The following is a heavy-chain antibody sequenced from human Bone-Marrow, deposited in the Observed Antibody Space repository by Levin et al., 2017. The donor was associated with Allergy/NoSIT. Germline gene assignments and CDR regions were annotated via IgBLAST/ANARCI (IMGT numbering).Heavy chain of an antibody. Sequence: PGGSLRLSCAASGFTFSSYAMHWVRQAPGKGLEWVAVISYDGSNKYYADSVKGRFTISRDNSKNTLYLQMNSLRAEDTAVYYCARDGGGTKKSRRGIDYWGQGTLVTVSS. CDR1: GFTFSSYA. V-gene: IGHV3-30-3*01. J-gene: IGHJ4*02. CDR2: ISYDGSNK. D-gene: IGHD1-26*01. CDR3: ARDGGGTKKSRRGIDY.